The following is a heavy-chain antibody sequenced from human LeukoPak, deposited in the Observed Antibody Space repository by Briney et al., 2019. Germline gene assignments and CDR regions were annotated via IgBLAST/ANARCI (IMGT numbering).Heavy chain of an antibody. D-gene: IGHD6-13*01. CDR1: GDSITSIHYY. J-gene: IGHJ1*01. V-gene: IGHV4-39*07. CDR2: IHYSGRT. CDR3: ARAPRGIAAAGTKYFQH. Sequence: SETLSLTCSVSGDSITSIHYYWGWIRQPPGKGLEWFGSIHYSGRTYYNPSLKSRVAISADTSKNQFSLKLSSVTAADTAVYYCARAPRGIAAAGTKYFQHWGQGTLVTVSS.